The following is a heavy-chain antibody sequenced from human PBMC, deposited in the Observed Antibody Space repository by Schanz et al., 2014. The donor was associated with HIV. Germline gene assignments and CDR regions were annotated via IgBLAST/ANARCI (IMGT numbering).Heavy chain of an antibody. J-gene: IGHJ4*02. CDR2: IWFDGSNR. V-gene: IGHV3-33*06. CDR3: AKPEYDSRGNSQSHFDY. Sequence: VQLLESGGGLEQPGGSLRLSCAASGFTFDSFGMHWVRQAPGKGLEWVAVIWFDGSNRYYADSVNGRFTISRDNSKNTLYLEMTTLRTEDTAVYYCAKPEYDSRGNSQSHFDYWGQGTLVTVSS. D-gene: IGHD3-22*01. CDR1: GFTFDSFG.